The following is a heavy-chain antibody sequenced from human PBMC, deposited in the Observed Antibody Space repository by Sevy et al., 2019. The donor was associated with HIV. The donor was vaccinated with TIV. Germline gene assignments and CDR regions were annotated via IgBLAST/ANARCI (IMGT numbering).Heavy chain of an antibody. CDR1: GFTFDDYA. CDR3: AKVLYRGSRSNAFDI. Sequence: GGSLRLSCAASGFTFDDYAMHWVRQAPGKGLEWVSGISWNSGSIGYADSVKGRFTISRDNAKNSLYLQMNSLRAEDTALYYCAKVLYRGSRSNAFDIWGQGTMVTVSS. D-gene: IGHD1-26*01. J-gene: IGHJ3*02. V-gene: IGHV3-9*01. CDR2: ISWNSGSI.